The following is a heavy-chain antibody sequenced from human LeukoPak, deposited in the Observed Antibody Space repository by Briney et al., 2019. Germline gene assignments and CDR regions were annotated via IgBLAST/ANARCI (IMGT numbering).Heavy chain of an antibody. D-gene: IGHD6-13*01. CDR1: GYTFTGYY. V-gene: IGHV1-18*04. J-gene: IGHJ4*02. CDR2: ISAYNGNT. CDR3: ARRKEQQLADY. Sequence: ASVKVSCKASGYTFTGYYMHWVRQAPGQGLEWMGWISAYNGNTNYAQKLQGRVTMTTDTSTSTAYMELRSLRSDDTAVYYCARRKEQQLADYWGQGTLVTVSS.